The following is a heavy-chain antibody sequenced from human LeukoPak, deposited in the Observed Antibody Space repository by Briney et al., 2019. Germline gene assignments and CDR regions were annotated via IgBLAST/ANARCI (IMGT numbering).Heavy chain of an antibody. CDR1: GFTFNNYW. CDR3: ARDPGRTGFDY. J-gene: IGHJ4*02. Sequence: GGSLRLSCAASGFTFNNYWIHWVRQVPGKGLVWVSRINNDGSSASYVDSVKGRFTISRDNAKNTLFLQMNSLRAEDTAVYYCARDPGRTGFDYWGQGTLVTVSS. V-gene: IGHV3-74*01. D-gene: IGHD1/OR15-1a*01. CDR2: INNDGSSA.